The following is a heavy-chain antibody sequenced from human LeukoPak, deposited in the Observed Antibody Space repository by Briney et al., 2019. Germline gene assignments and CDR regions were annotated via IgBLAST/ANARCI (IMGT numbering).Heavy chain of an antibody. Sequence: PSETLSLTCAVYGRSFSGYYWSWIRQPPGKGLEWIGGINHSGSTNYNPSLKSRVTISVDTSKNQFSLKLSSVTAADTAVYYCARAPRTGRYYYYGMDVWGQGTTVTVSS. D-gene: IGHD3-10*01. J-gene: IGHJ6*02. CDR1: GRSFSGYY. CDR2: INHSGST. V-gene: IGHV4-34*01. CDR3: ARAPRTGRYYYYGMDV.